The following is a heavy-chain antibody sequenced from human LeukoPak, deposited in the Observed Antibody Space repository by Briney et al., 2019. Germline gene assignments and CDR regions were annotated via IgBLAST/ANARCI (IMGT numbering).Heavy chain of an antibody. CDR3: ARGGYASGWYLDY. Sequence: SETLSLTCTVSGGSISGYYWNWIRQPPGKGLEWIGYIYYTGSTNYNPSLKSRVTISVDTSKNQFFLKLSSVTATDTAVYYCARGGYASGWYLDYWGQGTLVTVSS. D-gene: IGHD6-19*01. J-gene: IGHJ4*02. CDR1: GGSISGYY. CDR2: IYYTGST. V-gene: IGHV4-59*01.